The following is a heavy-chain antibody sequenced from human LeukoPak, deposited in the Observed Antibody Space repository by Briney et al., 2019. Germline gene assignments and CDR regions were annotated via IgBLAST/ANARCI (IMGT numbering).Heavy chain of an antibody. CDR2: IYHSGST. D-gene: IGHD3-10*01. CDR3: ARRGLMVRGVSFDY. V-gene: IGHV4-38-2*01. CDR1: GYSISSGYY. Sequence: SETLSLTCAVSGYSISSGYYWGWIRQPPGKGLEWIGSIYHSGSTYYNPSLKSRVTISVDTSKNQFSLKLSSVTAAGTAVYYCARRGLMVRGVSFDYWGQGTLVTVSS. J-gene: IGHJ4*02.